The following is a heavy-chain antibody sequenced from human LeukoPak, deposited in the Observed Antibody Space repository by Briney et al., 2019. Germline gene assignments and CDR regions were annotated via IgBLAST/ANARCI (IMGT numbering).Heavy chain of an antibody. J-gene: IGHJ4*02. CDR1: GLTFSSYA. V-gene: IGHV3-21*01. D-gene: IGHD3-3*01. Sequence: TGGSLRLSCAASGLTFSSYAMSWVRQAPGKGLEWVSSISSSSSYIYYADSVKGRFTISRDNAKNSLYLQMSSLRAEDTAVYYCARDFSPEPDQPIHYDFWSGSQGDVDYWGQGTLVTVSS. CDR2: ISSSSSYI. CDR3: ARDFSPEPDQPIHYDFWSGSQGDVDY.